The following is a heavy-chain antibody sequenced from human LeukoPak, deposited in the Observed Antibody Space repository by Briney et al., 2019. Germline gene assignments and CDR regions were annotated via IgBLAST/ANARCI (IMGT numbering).Heavy chain of an antibody. D-gene: IGHD3-16*01. CDR3: ARDLSPGLGLGLRVGELIGYFDY. V-gene: IGHV3-7*01. Sequence: GGSLRLSCAASGFTFSSYWMSWVRQAPGKGLEWVANIKQDGSDKYYVDSVKGRFTISRDNAKNSLYLQMNSLRAEDTAVYYCARDLSPGLGLGLRVGELIGYFDYWGQGTLVTVSS. CDR2: IKQDGSDK. CDR1: GFTFSSYW. J-gene: IGHJ4*02.